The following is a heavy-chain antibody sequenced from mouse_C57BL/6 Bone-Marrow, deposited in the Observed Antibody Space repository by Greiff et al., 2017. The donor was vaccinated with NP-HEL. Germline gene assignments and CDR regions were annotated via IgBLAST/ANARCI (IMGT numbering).Heavy chain of an antibody. CDR3: TKIELRRFAY. CDR2: IDPETGGT. J-gene: IGHJ3*01. V-gene: IGHV1-15*01. CDR1: GYTFTDYE. Sequence: VKLMESGAELVRPGASVTLSCKASGYTFTDYEMHWVKQTPVHGLEWIGAIDPETGGTAYNQKFKGKAILTADKSSSTAYMELRSLTSEDSAVYYCTKIELRRFAYWGQGTLVTVSA. D-gene: IGHD3-2*02.